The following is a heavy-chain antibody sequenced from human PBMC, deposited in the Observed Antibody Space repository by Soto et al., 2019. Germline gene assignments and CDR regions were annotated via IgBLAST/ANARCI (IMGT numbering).Heavy chain of an antibody. CDR1: GGSFSGYY. Sequence: QVQLQQWGAGLLKPSETLSLTCAVYGGSFSGYYWRWIRQPPGKGLEWIGEINHSGSTNYNPSLKSRVTISVDPSKDQFSLKLSSVTAADTAVYYGARAYRSSAWSGNWFDPWGQGTLVTVSS. V-gene: IGHV4-34*01. CDR2: INHSGST. J-gene: IGHJ5*02. CDR3: ARAYRSSAWSGNWFDP. D-gene: IGHD6-13*01.